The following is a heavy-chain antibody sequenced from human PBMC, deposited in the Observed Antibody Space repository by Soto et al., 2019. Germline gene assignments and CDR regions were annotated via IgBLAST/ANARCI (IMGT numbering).Heavy chain of an antibody. CDR3: ARGSTDSYPGSRIFDL. CDR2: ITDTGGDT. CDR1: GSTFRSHS. Sequence: PXGSLRLSVEASGSTFRSHSMSWVRQAPGEGLEWVSTITDTGGDTKYADSVRGRFTMSRDNSKKTLYLQMNSLRVEDSALYYCARGSTDSYPGSRIFDLWGRGTLVTVSS. D-gene: IGHD3-10*01. V-gene: IGHV3-23*01. J-gene: IGHJ4*02.